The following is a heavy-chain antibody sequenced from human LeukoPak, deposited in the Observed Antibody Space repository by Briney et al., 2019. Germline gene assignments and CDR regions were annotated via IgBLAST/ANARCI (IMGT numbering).Heavy chain of an antibody. Sequence: PGGSLRLSCAASGFTFSSYAVSWVRQAPGKGLEWVSAISGSGGSTYYADSVKGRFTISRDNSKNTLYLQMNSLRAEDTAVYYCAKRRDYGSGRGNWFDPWGQGNLVTVSS. CDR2: ISGSGGST. CDR1: GFTFSSYA. J-gene: IGHJ5*02. V-gene: IGHV3-23*01. CDR3: AKRRDYGSGRGNWFDP. D-gene: IGHD3-10*01.